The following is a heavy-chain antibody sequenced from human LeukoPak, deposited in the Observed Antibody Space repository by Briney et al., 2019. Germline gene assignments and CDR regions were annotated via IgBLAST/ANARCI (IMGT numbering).Heavy chain of an antibody. CDR1: GIRFSYYW. CDR3: ATESDRGPDS. CDR2: MNQDGSER. Sequence: GGSLRLSCAASGIRFSYYWMGWVRQTPLKGLEWVATMNQDGSERYYVDSVKGRFIISRDNAKNSLFLQMNSLRVEDTADYYCATESDRGPDSWGQGTLVTVSS. J-gene: IGHJ5*01. V-gene: IGHV3-7*01.